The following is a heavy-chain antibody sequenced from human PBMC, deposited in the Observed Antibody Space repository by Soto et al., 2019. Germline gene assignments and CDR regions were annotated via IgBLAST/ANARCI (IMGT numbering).Heavy chain of an antibody. J-gene: IGHJ3*02. V-gene: IGHV2-5*02. CDR1: GFSLSTSGVG. D-gene: IGHD4-17*01. Sequence: QITLKESGPTLVKPTQTLTLTCTFSGFSLSTSGVGVGWIRQPPGKALEWLALIYWDDYKRYTPSLKSRLTITKDTSKNQVVLTMTNMDPVDTATYHCAHYGDYRTAFDIWGQGTMVTVSS. CDR3: AHYGDYRTAFDI. CDR2: IYWDDYK.